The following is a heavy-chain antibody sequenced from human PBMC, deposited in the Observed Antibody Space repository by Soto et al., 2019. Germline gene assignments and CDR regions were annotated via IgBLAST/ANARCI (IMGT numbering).Heavy chain of an antibody. CDR1: GYTFTGYY. V-gene: IGHV1-2*04. Sequence: ASVKVSCKASGYTFTGYYMHWVRQAPGQGLEWMGWINPNSGGTNYAQKFQGWVTMTRDTSISTAYMELSRLRSDGTAVDYCARAPSGCGGGSCYSDYWGQGTLVTVSS. D-gene: IGHD6-19*01. CDR3: ARAPSGCGGGSCYSDY. CDR2: INPNSGGT. J-gene: IGHJ4*02.